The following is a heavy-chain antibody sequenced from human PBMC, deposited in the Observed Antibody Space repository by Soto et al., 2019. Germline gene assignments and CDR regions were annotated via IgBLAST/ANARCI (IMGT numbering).Heavy chain of an antibody. CDR3: ARLPSGSNWYIRPFDP. V-gene: IGHV5-10-1*01. Sequence: GESLKISCQGSGDSFTSYWITWVRQMPGKGLEWMGRIDLSDSYTHYSPSFQGHVTISVDKSISTAYLQWNSLTASDTAMYYCARLPSGSNWYIRPFDPWGQGTLVTVS. D-gene: IGHD6-13*01. CDR1: GDSFTSYW. J-gene: IGHJ5*02. CDR2: IDLSDSYT.